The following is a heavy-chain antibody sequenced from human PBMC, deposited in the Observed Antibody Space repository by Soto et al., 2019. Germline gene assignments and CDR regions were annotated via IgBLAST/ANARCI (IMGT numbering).Heavy chain of an antibody. J-gene: IGHJ4*02. D-gene: IGHD1-1*01. CDR1: GYTFSSYD. CDR2: VNPNSNET. CDR3: VRSGRRSGIDY. V-gene: IGHV1-8*02. Sequence: QVQLVQSGAEVKKPGASVKVSCEASGYTFSSYDISWVRQATRQGLEWMGWVNPNSNETDYAQKFQGRVTMTGNTSIRTAYMELSSLRSDDTAVYYCVRSGRRSGIDYWGQGTLVTVSS.